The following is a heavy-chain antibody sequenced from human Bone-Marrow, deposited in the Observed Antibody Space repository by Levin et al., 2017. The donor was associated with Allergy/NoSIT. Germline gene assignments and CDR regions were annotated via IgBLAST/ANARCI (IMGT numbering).Heavy chain of an antibody. CDR1: GFTFSSYS. D-gene: IGHD4-17*01. V-gene: IGHV3-21*01. J-gene: IGHJ6*04. Sequence: GESLKISCAASGFTFSSYSMNWVRQAPGKGLEWVSSISSSSSYIYYADSVKGRFTISRDNAKNSLYLQMNSLRAEDTAVYYCAREMTTVTTTMDVWGKGTTVTVSS. CDR3: AREMTTVTTTMDV. CDR2: ISSSSSYI.